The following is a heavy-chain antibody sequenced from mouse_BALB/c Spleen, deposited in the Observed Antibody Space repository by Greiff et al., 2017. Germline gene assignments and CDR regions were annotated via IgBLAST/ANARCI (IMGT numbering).Heavy chain of an antibody. Sequence: QVQLQQPGAELVMPGASVKMSCKASGYTFTDYWMHWVKQRPGQGLEWIGAIDTSDSYTSYNQKFKGKATLTVDESSSTAYMQRSSLTSEDSAVYYCARGDSSGYGFAYWGQGTLVTVSA. CDR3: ARGDSSGYGFAY. V-gene: IGHV1-69*01. D-gene: IGHD3-2*01. CDR2: IDTSDSYT. CDR1: GYTFTDYW. J-gene: IGHJ3*01.